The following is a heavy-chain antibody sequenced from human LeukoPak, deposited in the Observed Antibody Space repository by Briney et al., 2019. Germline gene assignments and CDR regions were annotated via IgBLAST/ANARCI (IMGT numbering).Heavy chain of an antibody. CDR1: GFAFSSYA. V-gene: IGHV3-23*01. D-gene: IGHD6-19*01. CDR3: AKNGPGTYSSPNDAFDI. Sequence: GGSLRLSCAASGFAFSSYAMTWVRQAPGKGLEWVSAISGSGDSTYYADSVKGRFTISRDNSKNTLHLQMNSLRADDTAVYYCAKNGPGTYSSPNDAFDIWGQGTMVTVSS. J-gene: IGHJ3*02. CDR2: ISGSGDST.